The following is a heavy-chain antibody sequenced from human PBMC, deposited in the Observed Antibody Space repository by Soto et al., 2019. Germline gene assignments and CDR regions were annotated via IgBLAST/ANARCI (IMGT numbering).Heavy chain of an antibody. V-gene: IGHV3-23*01. D-gene: IGHD2-8*01. J-gene: IGHJ4*02. CDR2: ISGSGGST. Sequence: EVQLLESGGGLVQPGGSLRLSCAASGFTFSSYAMSWVRQAPGKGLEWVSAISGSGGSTYYADSVKGRFTISRDNSKNTLYLQMNSLRAEDTAVYYCAKIRSYALMVYAIPYFDYWGQGAWSPSPQ. CDR3: AKIRSYALMVYAIPYFDY. CDR1: GFTFSSYA.